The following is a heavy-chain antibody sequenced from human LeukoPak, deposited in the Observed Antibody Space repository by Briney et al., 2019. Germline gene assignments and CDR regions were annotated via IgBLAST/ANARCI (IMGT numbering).Heavy chain of an antibody. J-gene: IGHJ4*02. CDR3: ARNDHFWSGYSDY. Sequence: GGSLRLSCAASGFTFSSYAMHWVRQAPGKGLEWGAGISYDGSNKYYAASVKGRFTISRDNSKNTLYLQMNSLRAEHTAVYYCARNDHFWSGYSDYWGQGTLVTVSS. CDR2: ISYDGSNK. D-gene: IGHD3-3*02. V-gene: IGHV3-30*04. CDR1: GFTFSSYA.